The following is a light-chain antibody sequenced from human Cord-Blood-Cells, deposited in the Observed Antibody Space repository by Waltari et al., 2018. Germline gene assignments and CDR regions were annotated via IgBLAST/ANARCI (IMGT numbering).Light chain of an antibody. J-gene: IGLJ1*01. CDR1: SSDVGGYNY. V-gene: IGLV2-11*01. CDR3: CSYAGSYPYV. Sequence: QSALTQPRSVSGSPGQSVTISCTGTSSDVGGYNYVYWYQQHPGKAPKLMIYDVSKRPSGVPDRFSGSKSDNTASLTISGLQAEDEADYYCCSYAGSYPYVFGTGTKVTVL. CDR2: DVS.